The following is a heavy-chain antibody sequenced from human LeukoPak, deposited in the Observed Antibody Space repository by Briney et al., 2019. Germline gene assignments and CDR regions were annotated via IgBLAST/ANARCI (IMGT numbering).Heavy chain of an antibody. J-gene: IGHJ4*02. D-gene: IGHD4/OR15-4a*01. CDR3: ARSRGATFDY. Sequence: SQTLSLTCAISGDSVSSKSAAWNWIRQSPSGGLEWVGRTYYRSKWSNDYAAFVKSRITVNPDTSKNQFSLQLSSVTPEDTAVYYCARSRGATFDYWGQGTLVTVSS. CDR1: GDSVSSKSAA. CDR2: TYYRSKWSN. V-gene: IGHV6-1*01.